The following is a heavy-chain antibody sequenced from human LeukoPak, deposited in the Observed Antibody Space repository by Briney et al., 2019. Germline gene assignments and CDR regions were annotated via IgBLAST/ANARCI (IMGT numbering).Heavy chain of an antibody. CDR2: IYYSGST. CDR1: GGSVSSGSHY. D-gene: IGHD3-10*01. J-gene: IGHJ5*02. V-gene: IGHV4-61*01. CDR3: ARDYYYGTGSFQFDP. Sequence: SETLSLTCTVSGGSVSSGSHYWSWIRQPPGKGLEWIGYIYYSGSTNYNPSLKSRVTISVDTSKNQFSLKLSSVTAADTAVYYCARDYYYGTGSFQFDPWGQGTLVTVSS.